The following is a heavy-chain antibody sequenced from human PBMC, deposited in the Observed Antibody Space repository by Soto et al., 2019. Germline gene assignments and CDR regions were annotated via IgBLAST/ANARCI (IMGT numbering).Heavy chain of an antibody. Sequence: SGTLPLTCTVSGGSISSSSYYWGWNRQPPGKGLEWIGSIYYSGSTYYNPSLKSRVTISVDTSKNQFSLKLSSVTAADTAVYYCARVCSSTSCLDYWGQGTLVTVSS. CDR2: IYYSGST. CDR1: GGSISSSSYY. V-gene: IGHV4-39*01. D-gene: IGHD2-2*01. J-gene: IGHJ4*02. CDR3: ARVCSSTSCLDY.